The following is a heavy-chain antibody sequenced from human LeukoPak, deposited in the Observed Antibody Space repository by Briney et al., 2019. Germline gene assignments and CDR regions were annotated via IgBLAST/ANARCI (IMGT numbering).Heavy chain of an antibody. Sequence: GGSLRLSCAASVCTFSSYTMIGVRQAPGRGLECVSSVSGSGCGTYYADSAKGRFTIARDNSKKPLYMQINSLRADDTAVYYCASPTLPGYSREDWGQGTLVTVSS. V-gene: IGHV3-23*01. CDR3: ASPTLPGYSRED. D-gene: IGHD6-13*01. CDR1: VCTFSSYT. CDR2: VSGSGCGT. J-gene: IGHJ1*01.